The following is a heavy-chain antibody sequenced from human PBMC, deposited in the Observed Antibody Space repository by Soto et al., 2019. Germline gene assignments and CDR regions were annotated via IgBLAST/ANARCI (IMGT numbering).Heavy chain of an antibody. CDR1: AGYISSGFYF. Sequence: SETLSLTCTVSAGYISSGFYFWSWMRQPPGKGLEWLGHIYSSGTAYYNPSLKSRLTISVDASKNQFSLKLTSVTAADTAIYYCASRQQQVALVDYWGQGTMGTVSS. CDR2: IYSSGTA. V-gene: IGHV4-30-4*01. J-gene: IGHJ4*02. D-gene: IGHD5-12*01. CDR3: ASRQQQVALVDY.